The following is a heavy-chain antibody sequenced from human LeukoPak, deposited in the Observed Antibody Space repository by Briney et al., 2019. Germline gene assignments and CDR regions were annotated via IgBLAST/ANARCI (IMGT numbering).Heavy chain of an antibody. J-gene: IGHJ4*02. D-gene: IGHD3-16*02. Sequence: SETLSLTCAVYGGSFSGYYWSWIRQPPGKGLEWIGEINHSGSTNYNPSLKSRVTISVDTSKNQFSLKLSSVTAADTAVYYCARGPRYFDYWGQGTLVTVSS. CDR3: ARGPRYFDY. CDR1: GGSFSGYY. V-gene: IGHV4-34*01. CDR2: INHSGST.